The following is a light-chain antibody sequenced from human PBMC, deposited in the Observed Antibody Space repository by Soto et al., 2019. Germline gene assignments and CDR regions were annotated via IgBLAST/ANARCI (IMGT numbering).Light chain of an antibody. CDR3: ATWDDSLSGYV. Sequence: QSVLAQPPSASGTPGQRDSISCSGSRSTIGSNYVFWYQQLPGAAPKLLIHTNNQRPSGVPDRFSGSKSGTSASLAISGLRSEDEADYFCATWDDSLSGYVFGTATKVTVL. V-gene: IGLV1-47*02. CDR2: TNN. CDR1: RSTIGSNY. J-gene: IGLJ1*01.